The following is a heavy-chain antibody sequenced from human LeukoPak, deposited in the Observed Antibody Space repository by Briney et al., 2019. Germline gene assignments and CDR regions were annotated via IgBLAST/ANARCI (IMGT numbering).Heavy chain of an antibody. V-gene: IGHV1-69*13. CDR3: ARERGGGWEAYFDY. Sequence: SVKVSCKASGGTFSSYAISWVRQAPGQGLEWMGGIIPIFGTANYAQKFQGRVTTTADESTSTAYMKLSSLRSEDTAVYYCARERGGGWEAYFDYWGQGTLVTVSS. J-gene: IGHJ4*02. CDR2: IIPIFGTA. CDR1: GGTFSSYA. D-gene: IGHD1-26*01.